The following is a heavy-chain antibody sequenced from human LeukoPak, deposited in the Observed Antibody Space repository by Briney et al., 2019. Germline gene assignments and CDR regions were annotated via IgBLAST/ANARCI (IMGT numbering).Heavy chain of an antibody. CDR2: LNGGGSST. V-gene: IGHV3-74*01. CDR1: GFTFSSYG. J-gene: IGHJ5*02. Sequence: GGSLRLSCAASGFTFSSYGMHWVRQAPGKGLVWVSRLNGGGSSTNYADAVKGRFTISRDNAKNTVYLQMNSLRAEDTAVYYCAGSSWYAGGNWFDPWGQGTLVTVSS. CDR3: AGSSWYAGGNWFDP. D-gene: IGHD6-13*01.